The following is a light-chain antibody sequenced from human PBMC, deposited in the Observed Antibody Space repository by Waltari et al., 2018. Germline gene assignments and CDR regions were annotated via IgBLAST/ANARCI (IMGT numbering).Light chain of an antibody. CDR1: HSVNWY. J-gene: IGKJ4*01. CDR3: QQRRNWPLT. CDR2: DAS. V-gene: IGKV3-11*01. Sequence: EIVFTQSPATLSLSPGERATLSCRASHSVNWYLAWYQQRPGQAPRLLIYDASNRATGIPARFSGNGSETDFTLTISSLQPEDSAVYYCQQRRNWPLTFGGGTKVEIK.